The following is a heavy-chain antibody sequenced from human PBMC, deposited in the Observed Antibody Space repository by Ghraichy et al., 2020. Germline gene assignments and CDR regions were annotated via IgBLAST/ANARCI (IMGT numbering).Heavy chain of an antibody. CDR1: GGSISSSTYY. Sequence: SETLSLTCTVSGGSISSSTYYWGWIRQPPGKGLEWIGSIYYSGSTYYNPSLKSRVTISVDTSKNQFSLKLSSVTAADTAMYYCARHRGSVFDAFDIWGQGTMVTVSS. J-gene: IGHJ3*02. CDR3: ARHRGSVFDAFDI. D-gene: IGHD3-10*01. CDR2: IYYSGST. V-gene: IGHV4-39*01.